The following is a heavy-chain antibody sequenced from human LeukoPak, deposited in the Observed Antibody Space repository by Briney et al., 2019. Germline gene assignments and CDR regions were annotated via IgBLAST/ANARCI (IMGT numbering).Heavy chain of an antibody. J-gene: IGHJ6*03. CDR3: AGAGGDPRTYYYYMDV. D-gene: IGHD4-17*01. Sequence: ASVKVSCKASGGTFSSYAISWVRQAPGQGLEWMGGIIPIFGTANYAQKFQGRVTITADESTSTAYMELSSLRSEDMAVYYCAGAGGDPRTYYYYMDVWGKGTTVTISS. V-gene: IGHV1-69*13. CDR2: IIPIFGTA. CDR1: GGTFSSYA.